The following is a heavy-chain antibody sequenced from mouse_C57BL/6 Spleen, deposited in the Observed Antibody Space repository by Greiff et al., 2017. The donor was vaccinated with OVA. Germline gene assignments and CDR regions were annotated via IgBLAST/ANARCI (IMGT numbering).Heavy chain of an antibody. J-gene: IGHJ2*01. Sequence: VHVKQSGAELVRPGASVKLSCTASGFNIKDDYMHWVKQRPEQGLEWIGWIDPENGDTEYASKFQGKATITADTSSNTAYLQLSSLTSEDTAVYYCTTSGGGGDYWGQGTTLTVSS. CDR1: GFNIKDDY. V-gene: IGHV14-4*01. CDR2: IDPENGDT. D-gene: IGHD3-1*01. CDR3: TTSGGGGDY.